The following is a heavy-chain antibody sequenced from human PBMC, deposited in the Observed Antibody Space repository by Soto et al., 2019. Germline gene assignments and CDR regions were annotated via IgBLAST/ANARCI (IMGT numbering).Heavy chain of an antibody. D-gene: IGHD2-2*01. Sequence: QVQLLQSGAELKKPGASVKVSCKASGYIFTSYGISWVRQAPGQGLEWMGWISGYNGNTNYAQKFQGRVTVTIDTSTSTAYMELRSLRPDDTAVFYCARDPQLVPAYYYYGMDVWGQGTTVTVSS. CDR3: ARDPQLVPAYYYYGMDV. J-gene: IGHJ6*02. CDR1: GYIFTSYG. V-gene: IGHV1-18*01. CDR2: ISGYNGNT.